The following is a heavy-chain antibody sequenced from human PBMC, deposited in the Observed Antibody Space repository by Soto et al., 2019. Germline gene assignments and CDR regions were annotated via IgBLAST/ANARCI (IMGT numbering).Heavy chain of an antibody. D-gene: IGHD2-15*01. CDR2: IVVGSGNT. CDR3: AAEFHGRTGFGP. CDR1: GFTFTSSA. V-gene: IGHV1-58*01. J-gene: IGHJ5*02. Sequence: SVKVSCKASGFTFTSSAVQWVRQARGQRLEWIGWIVVGSGNTNHAQKFQERVTITRDMSTSTAYMELSSLRSEDTAVYYCAAEFHGRTGFGPWGQGTLVTVSS.